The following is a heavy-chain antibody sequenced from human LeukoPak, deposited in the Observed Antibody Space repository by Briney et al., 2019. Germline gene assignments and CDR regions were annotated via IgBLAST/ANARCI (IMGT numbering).Heavy chain of an antibody. Sequence: PGGSLRLSCAASGFTFSNYWMSWVRQAPGMGLEWVANIKQDGSDNYYVDSVKGRFTISRDNAKNSLFLQMNSLRPEDTAVYYCARAASYYFGSGIRYYWFDPWGQGTLVTVSP. CDR1: GFTFSNYW. J-gene: IGHJ5*02. CDR3: ARAASYYFGSGIRYYWFDP. D-gene: IGHD3-10*01. V-gene: IGHV3-7*04. CDR2: IKQDGSDN.